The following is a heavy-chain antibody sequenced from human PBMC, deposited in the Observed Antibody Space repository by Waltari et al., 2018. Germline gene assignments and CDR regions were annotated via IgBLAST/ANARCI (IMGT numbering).Heavy chain of an antibody. Sequence: QVQLVQSGAEVKKPGASVKVSCQASGYTFTGNYIHWGRQAPGQGLEWMGRINPNIGGTNYAQKFQGRVTMTRDTSIITAYMELSRLRSDDTAVYYCAREGGSGYSYYWGQGTLVTVSS. CDR3: AREGGSGYSYY. CDR1: GYTFTGNY. J-gene: IGHJ4*02. V-gene: IGHV1-2*06. CDR2: INPNIGGT. D-gene: IGHD5-12*01.